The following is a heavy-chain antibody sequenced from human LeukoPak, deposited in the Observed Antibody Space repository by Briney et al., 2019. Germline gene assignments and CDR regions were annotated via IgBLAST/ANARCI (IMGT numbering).Heavy chain of an antibody. CDR1: GYTFTSYG. CDR3: ARDHISYYDSSGSPDY. V-gene: IGHV1-18*01. D-gene: IGHD3-22*01. CDR2: ISAYNGNT. Sequence: ASVKVSCKASGYTFTSYGISWVRQAPGQGLELMGCISAYNGNTNYAQKLQGRVTMTTDTSTSTAYMELRSLRSDDTAVYYCARDHISYYDSSGSPDYWGQGTLVAVSS. J-gene: IGHJ4*02.